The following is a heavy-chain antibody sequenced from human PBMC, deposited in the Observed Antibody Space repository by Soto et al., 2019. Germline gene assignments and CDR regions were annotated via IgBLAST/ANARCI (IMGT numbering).Heavy chain of an antibody. D-gene: IGHD5-12*01. CDR3: VHRRDGYNSAFFDY. Sequence: QVQLVQSGAEVKKPGSSVKVSCKASGGTFSTYAFSWVRQAPGQGLEWMGGIIPIFHTATYAQKFQGRVTIIADESTSTAYMALSSLRSEDTAVYYCVHRRDGYNSAFFDYWGQGTLVTVSS. J-gene: IGHJ4*02. V-gene: IGHV1-69*01. CDR1: GGTFSTYA. CDR2: IIPIFHTA.